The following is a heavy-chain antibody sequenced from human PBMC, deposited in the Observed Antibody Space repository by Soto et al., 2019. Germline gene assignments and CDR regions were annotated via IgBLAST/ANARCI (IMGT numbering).Heavy chain of an antibody. CDR2: VYYSGAT. Sequence: SETLSLTCTVSGDSMTNNYWGWIRQPPGKGLEWIGYVYYSGATNYNPSLKSRVSMSPDPSRNQFSLKLTSVTAADTAVYYCARAMSDWGTYYYYYGMDVWGQGTMVTVSS. CDR1: GDSMTNNY. D-gene: IGHD3-16*01. CDR3: ARAMSDWGTYYYYYGMDV. J-gene: IGHJ6*02. V-gene: IGHV4-59*01.